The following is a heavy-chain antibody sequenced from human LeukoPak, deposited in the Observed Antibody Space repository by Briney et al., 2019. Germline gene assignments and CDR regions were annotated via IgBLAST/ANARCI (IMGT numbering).Heavy chain of an antibody. Sequence: PSETLSLTCAVYGGSFSGYYWSWIRQPPGKGLEWIGEINHSGSTNYNPSLKSRVTISVDTSKNQFSLKLSSVTAADTAVYYCASLKNCSGGSCYFDYWGQGTLVTVSS. CDR1: GGSFSGYY. J-gene: IGHJ4*02. V-gene: IGHV4-34*01. CDR2: INHSGST. D-gene: IGHD2-15*01. CDR3: ASLKNCSGGSCYFDY.